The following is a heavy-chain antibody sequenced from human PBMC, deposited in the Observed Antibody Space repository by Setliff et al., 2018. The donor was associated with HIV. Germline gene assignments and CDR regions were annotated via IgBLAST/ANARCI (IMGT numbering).Heavy chain of an antibody. CDR3: ARGWGKTGSFYYGLDV. D-gene: IGHD1-1*01. CDR1: GLTVTNNY. J-gene: IGHJ6*02. CDR2: VYSGGNK. V-gene: IGHV3-66*02. Sequence: GGSLRLSCEASGLTVTNNYMSWVRQAPGKGLEWVSVVYSGGNKFYADSVKGRFTISRDNSKNTVYLQLNSLGAADTAVYYCARGWGKTGSFYYGLDVWGRGTTGAVSS.